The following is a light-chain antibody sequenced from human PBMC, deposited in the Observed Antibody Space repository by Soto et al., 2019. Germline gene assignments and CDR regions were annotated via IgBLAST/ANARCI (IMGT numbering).Light chain of an antibody. CDR1: QSVRDN. Sequence: ETLLTQSPATLSVSPGERATLSRRASQSVRDNLAWYQQKPGQAPRLLIYGASTRAPGIPDRFSGSGFGTEFSLTISSLQSEGFAVYYCQQHNDWPPSTFGQGTKLEIK. CDR3: QQHNDWPPST. V-gene: IGKV3-15*01. CDR2: GAS. J-gene: IGKJ2*01.